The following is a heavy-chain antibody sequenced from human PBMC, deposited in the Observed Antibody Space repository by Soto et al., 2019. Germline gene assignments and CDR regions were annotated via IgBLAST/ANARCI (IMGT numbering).Heavy chain of an antibody. CDR1: GDSVSGYY. V-gene: IGHV4-4*07. Sequence: QVQLQESGPGLVKPSETLSLTCTVSGDSVSGYYWYWIRQPAGKGLERIGQMYTSGITNYSPSLKSRVTMSVDTSKNQFSLKLTSVTAADTAVYYCARDDKGVSAAMLYWGQGTLVTVSS. CDR3: ARDDKGVSAAMLY. CDR2: MYTSGIT. D-gene: IGHD2-2*01. J-gene: IGHJ4*02.